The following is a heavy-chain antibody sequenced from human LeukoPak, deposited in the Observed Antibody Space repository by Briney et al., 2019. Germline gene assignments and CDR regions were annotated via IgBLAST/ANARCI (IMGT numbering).Heavy chain of an antibody. CDR1: GFTFSSYS. V-gene: IGHV3-48*04. D-gene: IGHD3-10*01. CDR2: ISSSSSTI. J-gene: IGHJ4*02. Sequence: GGSLRLSCAASGFTFSSYSMNWVRQAPGKGLEWVSYISSSSSTIYYADSVKGRFTISRDNAKNSLYLQMNSLRAEDTAVYYCARGSTMGDYWGQGTLVTVSS. CDR3: ARGSTMGDY.